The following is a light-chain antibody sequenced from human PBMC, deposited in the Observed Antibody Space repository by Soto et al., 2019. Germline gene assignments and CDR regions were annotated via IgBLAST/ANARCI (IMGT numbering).Light chain of an antibody. Sequence: EIVLTQSPGTLSLSPGERATLSCRASQSVSSNFLAWYQQKPGQAPRLLIYGASSRATGIPDRFSGSGSGTDFTLTISSLEPEDFAVYYCQQYGSSPRTCGQGTKVEIK. CDR3: QQYGSSPRT. CDR2: GAS. J-gene: IGKJ1*01. CDR1: QSVSSNF. V-gene: IGKV3-20*01.